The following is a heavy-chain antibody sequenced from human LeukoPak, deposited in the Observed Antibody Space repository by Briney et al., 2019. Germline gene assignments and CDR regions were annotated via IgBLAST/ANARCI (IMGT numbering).Heavy chain of an antibody. J-gene: IGHJ4*02. D-gene: IGHD3-10*01. CDR3: ATGGSGSYYNVAPYYFDY. V-gene: IGHV3-48*01. Sequence: GGSLRLSCAASGFTLSSYSMNWVRQAPGKGLEWVSYISSSSSTIYYADSVKGRFTISRDNAKNSLYLQMNSLRAEDTAVYYCATGGSGSYYNVAPYYFDYWGQGTLVTVSS. CDR1: GFTLSSYS. CDR2: ISSSSSTI.